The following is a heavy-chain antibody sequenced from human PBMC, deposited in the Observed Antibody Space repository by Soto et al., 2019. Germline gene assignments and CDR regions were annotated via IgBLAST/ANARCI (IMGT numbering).Heavy chain of an antibody. V-gene: IGHV3-73*02. D-gene: IGHD5-18*01. CDR1: GFAFSDSA. Sequence: EVQLVESGGGLVQPGGSLKLSCAASGFAFSDSAMHWVRQASGKGLEWIGRVRGKRGNDGTAYAASVKGRFTISRDGSKATTYLQMNRLKIEDTAVYYCTRRRDWTAVDPLDYWGQGTLVTVSS. CDR2: VRGKRGNDGT. J-gene: IGHJ4*02. CDR3: TRRRDWTAVDPLDY.